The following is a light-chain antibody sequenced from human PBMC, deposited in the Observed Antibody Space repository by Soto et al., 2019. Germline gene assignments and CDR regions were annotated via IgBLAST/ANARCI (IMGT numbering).Light chain of an antibody. CDR1: RAEIGNSY. CDR3: VAWDSGLNGVL. CDR2: DNN. Sequence: QSVLTQPPSVSAAPGQKVTISCSGSRAEIGNSYVSWYQQVPGTAPRLLIYDNNERPSGIPDRFSGSKSGTSATLGITGLQTGDEADYYCVAWDSGLNGVLFGGGTKLTVL. J-gene: IGLJ3*02. V-gene: IGLV1-51*01.